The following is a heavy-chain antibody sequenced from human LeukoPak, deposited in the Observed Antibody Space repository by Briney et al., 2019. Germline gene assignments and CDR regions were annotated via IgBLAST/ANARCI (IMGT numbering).Heavy chain of an antibody. D-gene: IGHD2-2*02. J-gene: IGHJ5*02. CDR2: ISSSSSYI. CDR1: GFTFSSYS. CDR3: ARDLGYCSSTSCYTGWFDP. Sequence: GGSLRLSCAASGFTFSSYSMNWVCQAPGKGLEWVSSISSSSSYIYYADSVKGRFTISRDNAKNSLYLQMNSLRAEDTAVYYCARDLGYCSSTSCYTGWFDPWGQGTLVTVSS. V-gene: IGHV3-21*01.